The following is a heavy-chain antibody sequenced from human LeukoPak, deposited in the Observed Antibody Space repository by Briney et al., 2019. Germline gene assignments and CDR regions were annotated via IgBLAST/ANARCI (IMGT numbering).Heavy chain of an antibody. CDR3: ARDRRGSYNAFDI. Sequence: GASVKVSCKASGGTFSSYAISWVRQAPGQGLEWMGGIIPIFGTANYAQKFQGRVTITGDESTSTAYMELSSLRSEDTAVYYCARDRRGSYNAFDIWGQGTMVTVSS. V-gene: IGHV1-69*13. CDR2: IIPIFGTA. D-gene: IGHD1-26*01. CDR1: GGTFSSYA. J-gene: IGHJ3*02.